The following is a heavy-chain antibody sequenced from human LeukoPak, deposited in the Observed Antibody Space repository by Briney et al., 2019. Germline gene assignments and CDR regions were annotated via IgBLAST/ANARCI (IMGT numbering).Heavy chain of an antibody. CDR2: ISSSSSYI. Sequence: PGGSLRLSCAACGLTFSSYSMNWVRQAPGKGLEWVSSISSSSSYIYYADSLKGRFTISRDNAKNSLYLQMNSLRAEDTAVYYCARAGSSWDFDYWGQGTLVTVSS. J-gene: IGHJ4*02. V-gene: IGHV3-21*01. CDR1: GLTFSSYS. D-gene: IGHD6-13*01. CDR3: ARAGSSWDFDY.